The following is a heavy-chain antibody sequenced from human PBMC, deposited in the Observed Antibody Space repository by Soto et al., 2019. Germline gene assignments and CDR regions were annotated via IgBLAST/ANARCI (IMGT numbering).Heavy chain of an antibody. Sequence: EVQLVESGGGLVKPGGSLRLSCAASGFTFKTYSMTWVRQAPGRGLEWVSSINPNGRSIYYADSVKGRFTISRDDAKNSLYLQMNSLRAEDTALYFCTRAVIPYYVDNWGQGTLVTVSS. V-gene: IGHV3-21*02. CDR1: GFTFKTYS. CDR2: INPNGRSI. D-gene: IGHD3-22*01. J-gene: IGHJ4*02. CDR3: TRAVIPYYVDN.